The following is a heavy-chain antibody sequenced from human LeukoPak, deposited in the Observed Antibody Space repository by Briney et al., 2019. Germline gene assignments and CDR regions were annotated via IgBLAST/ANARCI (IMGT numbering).Heavy chain of an antibody. CDR3: TRLNYDGSVTNAFDV. CDR1: GFTVSNNY. V-gene: IGHV3-66*04. D-gene: IGHD3-22*01. J-gene: IGHJ3*01. Sequence: WGSLRLSCAASGFTVSNNYMSWVRQAPEKGLEWVSVIYSGGNTFYADSVKGRFTISRDNSKNTLYLQMSSLRVEDTAVYFCTRLNYDGSVTNAFDVWGQGTMVTVSS. CDR2: IYSGGNT.